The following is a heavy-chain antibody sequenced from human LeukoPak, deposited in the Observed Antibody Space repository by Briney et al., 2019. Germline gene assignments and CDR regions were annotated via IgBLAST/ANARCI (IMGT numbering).Heavy chain of an antibody. CDR3: ARVDGSTWSAPGVTPNWYFDL. J-gene: IGHJ2*01. CDR1: GFTFRSYS. Sequence: GGSLRLSCAASGFTFRSYSMNWVRQAPGKGPEWVSSISGSTNYIYYADSVKGRFTISRDNAKSSLYKQMNSLRVEDTAVYYCARVDGSTWSAPGVTPNWYFDLWGRGTLVTVSS. V-gene: IGHV3-21*01. D-gene: IGHD4-23*01. CDR2: ISGSTNYI.